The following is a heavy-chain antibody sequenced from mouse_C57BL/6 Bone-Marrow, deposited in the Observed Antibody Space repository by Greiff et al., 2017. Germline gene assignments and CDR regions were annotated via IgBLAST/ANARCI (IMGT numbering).Heavy chain of an antibody. CDR1: GFTFSSYG. J-gene: IGHJ2*01. CDR3: ARPGRALDY. V-gene: IGHV5-6*01. CDR2: ISSGGSYT. Sequence: EVQLVESGGDLVKPGGSLKLSCAASGFTFSSYGMSWVRQTPDKRLEWVATISSGGSYTYYPDSVKGRFTISRDNAKNTLYLQMSSLKSEDAAMYYCARPGRALDYWGQGTTLTVSS. D-gene: IGHD3-1*01.